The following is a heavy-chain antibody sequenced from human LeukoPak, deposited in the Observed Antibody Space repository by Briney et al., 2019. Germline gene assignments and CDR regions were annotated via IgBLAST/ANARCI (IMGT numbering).Heavy chain of an antibody. D-gene: IGHD3-22*01. V-gene: IGHV3-23*01. J-gene: IGHJ1*01. CDR1: GFTFSSFA. Sequence: GGSLRLSCAASGFTFSSFAMGWVRQAPGKGLEWVSSISGSGGNTYYADSVKGRFSISRDNSKNTLYLQMNSLRAEDTAVYYCAKDESQVYDSSGYPEYFQHWGQGTLVTVSS. CDR2: ISGSGGNT. CDR3: AKDESQVYDSSGYPEYFQH.